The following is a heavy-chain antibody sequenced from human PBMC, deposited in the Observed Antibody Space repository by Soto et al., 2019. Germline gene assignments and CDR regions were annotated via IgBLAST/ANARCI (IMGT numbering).Heavy chain of an antibody. CDR1: GYTFTSYD. D-gene: IGHD3-16*01. Sequence: QVQLVQSGAEVKKPGASVKVSCKASGYTFTSYDINWVRQATGQGLEWMGWMNPNSGNTGYAQKFQGRGTMTRNTSIGTAYMELGSLRSEDTAVYYCARGRLVVLNWFDPWGQGTLVTVSA. V-gene: IGHV1-8*01. CDR3: ARGRLVVLNWFDP. CDR2: MNPNSGNT. J-gene: IGHJ5*02.